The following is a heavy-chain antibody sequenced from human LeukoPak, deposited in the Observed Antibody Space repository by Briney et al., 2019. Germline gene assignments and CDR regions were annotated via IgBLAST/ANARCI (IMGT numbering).Heavy chain of an antibody. Sequence: GGSLRLSCAASGFTFGDYAMHWVRQSPGKGLEWVALISWEGQTTYYADSVRGRFTISRENSKNSLYLQMNSLRTEDTAFYYCTRDTDYGSATNYFDSWGQGTLVSVSS. CDR2: ISWEGQTT. D-gene: IGHD3-10*01. CDR3: TRDTDYGSATNYFDS. V-gene: IGHV3-43*01. CDR1: GFTFGDYA. J-gene: IGHJ4*02.